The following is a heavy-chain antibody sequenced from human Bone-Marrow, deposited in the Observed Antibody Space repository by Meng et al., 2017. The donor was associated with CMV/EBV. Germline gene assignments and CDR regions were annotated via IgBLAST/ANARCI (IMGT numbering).Heavy chain of an antibody. D-gene: IGHD3-10*01. CDR2: INHSGST. CDR1: GGSFSGYY. Sequence: PCAVYGGSFSGYYWSWIRQPPGKGLEWIGEINHSGSTNYNPSLKSRVTISVDTSKNQLSLKLSSVTAADTAVYYCARGGKRPGWFDPWGQGTLVPSPQ. CDR3: ARGGKRPGWFDP. J-gene: IGHJ5*02. V-gene: IGHV4-34*01.